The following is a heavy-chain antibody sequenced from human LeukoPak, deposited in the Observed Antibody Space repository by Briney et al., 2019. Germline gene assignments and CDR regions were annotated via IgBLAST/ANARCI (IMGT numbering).Heavy chain of an antibody. Sequence: ASVKVSCKAPGYSFIAYNMHWVRQAPGQGLEWMGWINPNSGDTNYAQKFKGRVTMTRDKSISTAYVQWSSLQASDTAMYYCARRVLDYFEEWGRGTLVTVSS. D-gene: IGHD4/OR15-4a*01. CDR1: GYSFIAYN. J-gene: IGHJ4*02. V-gene: IGHV1-2*02. CDR2: INPNSGDT. CDR3: ARRVLDYFEE.